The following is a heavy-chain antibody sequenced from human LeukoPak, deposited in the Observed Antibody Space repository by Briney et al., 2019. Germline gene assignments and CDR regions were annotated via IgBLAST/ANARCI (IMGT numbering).Heavy chain of an antibody. Sequence: SVKVSCKASGGTFSSYAISWVRQAPGQGLECMGRIIPILGIANYAQKFQGRVTITADKSTSTAYMELSSLRSEDTAVYYCAREEVDYNWNYDPDYWGQGTLVTVSS. CDR3: AREEVDYNWNYDPDY. D-gene: IGHD1-7*01. CDR1: GGTFSSYA. J-gene: IGHJ4*02. V-gene: IGHV1-69*04. CDR2: IIPILGIA.